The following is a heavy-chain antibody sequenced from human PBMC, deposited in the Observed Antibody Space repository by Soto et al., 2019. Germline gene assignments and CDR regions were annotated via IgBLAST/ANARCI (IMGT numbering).Heavy chain of an antibody. CDR2: ISAYNGDT. J-gene: IGHJ5*02. CDR1: GYTFISSA. D-gene: IGHD1-26*01. V-gene: IGHV1-18*01. Sequence: QVQLVQSGAEVKKPGASVKVSCKASGYTFISSAISWVRQAPGQGLEWMGWISAYNGDTNYAQKLQGRVTMTTDTSTSTAYMELRSLRSDDTAVYYCARVVASSGSYLPGGSWGQGTLVTVSS. CDR3: ARVVASSGSYLPGGS.